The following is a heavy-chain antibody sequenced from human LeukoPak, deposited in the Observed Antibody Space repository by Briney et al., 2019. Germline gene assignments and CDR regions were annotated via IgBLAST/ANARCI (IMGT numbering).Heavy chain of an antibody. CDR2: ISGSAGST. CDR3: ARGLMGYSTPFDY. D-gene: IGHD2-15*01. J-gene: IGHJ4*02. V-gene: IGHV3-23*01. CDR1: GFTFSDYS. Sequence: PGGSLRLSCAASGFTFSDYSMNWVRQAPGKGLEWVSAISGSAGSTYYADSVKGRFTISRDNSKNTLYLQMNSLRAEDTAIYYCARGLMGYSTPFDYWGQGTLVTVSS.